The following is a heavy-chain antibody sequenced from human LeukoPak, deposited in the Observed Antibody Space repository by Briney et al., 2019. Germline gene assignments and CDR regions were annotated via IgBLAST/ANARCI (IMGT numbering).Heavy chain of an antibody. CDR2: IRGSGDYT. D-gene: IGHD4-17*01. CDR3: GRDPNGDYVGAFEF. CDR1: GFTLSIYG. Sequence: GGSLRLSCAASGFTLSIYGMTWVRQAPGKGLEWVSSIRGSGDYTDYADSVRGRFTISRDNSKNTLHLHMNSLSAEDTAVYFCGRDPNGDYVGAFEFWGQGTLVTVSS. V-gene: IGHV3-23*01. J-gene: IGHJ3*01.